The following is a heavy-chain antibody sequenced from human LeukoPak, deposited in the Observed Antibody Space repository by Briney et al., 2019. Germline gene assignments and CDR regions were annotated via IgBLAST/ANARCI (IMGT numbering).Heavy chain of an antibody. CDR1: GGTFSSYA. CDR3: AREKYCSSTSCRYYYYYMDV. Sequence: SVKVSCKASGGTFSSYAISWVRQAPGQGLEWMGGIIPIFGTANYAQKFQGRVTITADESTSTAYMELSSLRSEDTAVYYCAREKYCSSTSCRYYYYYMDVWGKGTTVTISS. J-gene: IGHJ6*03. D-gene: IGHD2-2*01. CDR2: IIPIFGTA. V-gene: IGHV1-69*13.